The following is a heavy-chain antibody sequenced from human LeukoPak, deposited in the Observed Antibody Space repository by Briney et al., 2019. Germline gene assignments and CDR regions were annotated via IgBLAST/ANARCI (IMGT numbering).Heavy chain of an antibody. J-gene: IGHJ4*02. CDR3: ARDTVAGTLDH. CDR1: GGSISSYY. Sequence: PSETLSLTCTVSGGSISSYYWSWIRQPPGKGLEWIGYIYYSGSTNYSPSLKSRVTISVDTSKNQFSLKLSSVTAADTAVYYCARDTVAGTLDHWGQGTLVTVSS. V-gene: IGHV4-59*01. CDR2: IYYSGST. D-gene: IGHD6-19*01.